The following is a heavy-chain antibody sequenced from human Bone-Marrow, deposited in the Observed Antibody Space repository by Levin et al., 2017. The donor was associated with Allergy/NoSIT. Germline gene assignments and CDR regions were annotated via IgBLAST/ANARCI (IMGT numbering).Heavy chain of an antibody. CDR1: GFIFDRFV. CDR2: ISGAGDRA. D-gene: IGHD7-27*01. CDR3: AKSAVGAHWGSSYDAFEV. J-gene: IGHJ3*01. Sequence: GGSLRLSCAGSGFIFDRFVMSWVRQAPGKGPEWVSAISGAGDRAFYSDSVKGRFTVSRDNSKDTFYLHMSNLRGEDTALYYCAKSAVGAHWGSSYDAFEVWGPGALVTVSS. V-gene: IGHV3-23*01.